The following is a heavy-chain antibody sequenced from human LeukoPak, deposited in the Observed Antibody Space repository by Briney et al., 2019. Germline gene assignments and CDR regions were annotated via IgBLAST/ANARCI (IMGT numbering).Heavy chain of an antibody. Sequence: EGSLRLSCAASGFTFSSYAMSWVRQAPGQGLGWVSPISGSGGSTYYADSLKGRFTISRDNSKNTLYLQMNSLRAEDTAVYYCAKDPSGCSSTSCYGGTAFDIWGQGTMVTVSS. CDR1: GFTFSSYA. J-gene: IGHJ3*02. CDR2: ISGSGGST. D-gene: IGHD2-2*01. CDR3: AKDPSGCSSTSCYGGTAFDI. V-gene: IGHV3-23*01.